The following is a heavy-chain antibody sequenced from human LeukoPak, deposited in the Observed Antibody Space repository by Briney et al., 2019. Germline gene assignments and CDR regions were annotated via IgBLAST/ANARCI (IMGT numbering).Heavy chain of an antibody. CDR3: ARAIRHYEILTGDYTNERYSSHY. D-gene: IGHD3-9*01. J-gene: IGHJ4*02. Sequence: ASVKVSCNASAYTFTINGISWVRLAPGQGLEWMGWISAYNGNTNYAQKLQGRVTMTTDTSTSTAYMELRSLRSDDTAVYYCARAIRHYEILTGDYTNERYSSHYWGQGTLVTVSS. CDR1: AYTFTING. CDR2: ISAYNGNT. V-gene: IGHV1-18*01.